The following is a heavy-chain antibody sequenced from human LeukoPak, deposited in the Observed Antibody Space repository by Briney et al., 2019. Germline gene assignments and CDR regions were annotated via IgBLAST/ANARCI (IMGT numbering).Heavy chain of an antibody. J-gene: IGHJ4*02. CDR3: AKRGGRDGYNH. D-gene: IGHD5-24*01. CDR2: ISGDGGST. Sequence: GGSLRLSCAPSGFTFDDYAMDWVRQAPGEGLGWVSLISGDGGSTYYADSVKGRFTISRDNSKNSLYLQMNSLRTEDTALYYCAKRGGRDGYNHWGQGTLVTVSS. CDR1: GFTFDDYA. V-gene: IGHV3-43*02.